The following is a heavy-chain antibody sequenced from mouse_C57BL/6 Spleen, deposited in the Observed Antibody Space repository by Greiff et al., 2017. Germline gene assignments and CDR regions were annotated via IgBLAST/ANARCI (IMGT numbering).Heavy chain of an antibody. Sequence: VQLQQSGAELARPGASVKLSCKASGYTFTSYGISWVKQRTGQGLEWIGEIYPRSGNTYYNEKFKGKATLTADKSSSTAYMELRSLTSEDSAGYFCARQVYYGSSYRYFDYWGQGTTLTVSS. D-gene: IGHD1-1*01. J-gene: IGHJ2*01. CDR3: ARQVYYGSSYRYFDY. CDR1: GYTFTSYG. V-gene: IGHV1-81*01. CDR2: IYPRSGNT.